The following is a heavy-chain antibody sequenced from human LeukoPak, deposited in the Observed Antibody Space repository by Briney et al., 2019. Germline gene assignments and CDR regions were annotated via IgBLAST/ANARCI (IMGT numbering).Heavy chain of an antibody. D-gene: IGHD2-21*01. Sequence: GGSLRLSCAASGFTLSSYSMNWVRQAPGKGLEWVSSISSSSSYIYYADSVKGRFTISRDNAKNSLYLQMNSLRAEDTAVYYCAPLAYCGGDCYSHAFDIWGQGTMVTVSS. V-gene: IGHV3-21*01. CDR3: APLAYCGGDCYSHAFDI. CDR1: GFTLSSYS. CDR2: ISSSSSYI. J-gene: IGHJ3*02.